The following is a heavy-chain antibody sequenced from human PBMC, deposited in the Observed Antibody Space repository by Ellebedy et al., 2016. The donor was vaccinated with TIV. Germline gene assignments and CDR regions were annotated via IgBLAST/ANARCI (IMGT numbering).Heavy chain of an antibody. CDR1: GDSISRYY. D-gene: IGHD3-22*01. J-gene: IGHJ5*02. Sequence: MPSETLSLTCTVSGDSISRYYWNWIRQPAGKGLEWIGRLYTSGNTNYNPSLKSRVTMSVDTSKNQFSLKLSSVTAADTAVYYCAGTIAGGLLHYFDPWGQGTPVTVSS. V-gene: IGHV4-4*07. CDR3: AGTIAGGLLHYFDP. CDR2: LYTSGNT.